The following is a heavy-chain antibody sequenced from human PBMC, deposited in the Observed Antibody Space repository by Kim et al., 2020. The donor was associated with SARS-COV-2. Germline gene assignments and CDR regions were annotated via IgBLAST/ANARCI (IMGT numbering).Heavy chain of an antibody. CDR1: GGSIISNY. J-gene: IGHJ4*02. D-gene: IGHD3-22*01. V-gene: IGHV4-59*08. CDR2: MCNSCRT. CDR3: ARHGYDDSGGLSFFDY. Sequence: SETLSLTCTVSGGSIISNYWSWIRQRQAQGQELDGNMCNSCRTNYNYSLKSRVTISIDTSKNQFPLKLSSVTAADTDVYYCARHGYDDSGGLSFFDYWGQGTLVTVSS.